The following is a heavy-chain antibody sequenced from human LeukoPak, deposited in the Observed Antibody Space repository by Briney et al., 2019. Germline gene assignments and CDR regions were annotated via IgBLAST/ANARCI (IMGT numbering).Heavy chain of an antibody. CDR2: IYDSVST. D-gene: IGHD3-10*01. CDR1: GGSIREYY. CDR3: ARELVRGVIGAFDI. J-gene: IGHJ3*02. V-gene: IGHV4-59*01. Sequence: PSETLSLTCTVSGGSIREYYLSLIPQPPGQQLKGIGYIYDSVSTNYNPSLKSRVTISVDTSKNHFSLKLSSVTAADTAVYYCARELVRGVIGAFDIWGQGTMVTVSS.